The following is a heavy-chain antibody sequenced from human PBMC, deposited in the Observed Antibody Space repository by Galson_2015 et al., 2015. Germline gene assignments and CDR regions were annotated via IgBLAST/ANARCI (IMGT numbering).Heavy chain of an antibody. V-gene: IGHV4-34*01. J-gene: IGHJ1*01. CDR3: ARGHYDFWSGASLGYFQH. CDR1: GGSFSGYY. CDR2: INHSGST. D-gene: IGHD3-3*01. Sequence: LSLTCAVYGGSFSGYYWSWIRQPPGKGLEWIGEINHSGSTNYNPSLKSRVTISVDTSKNQFSLKLSSVTAADTAVYYCARGHYDFWSGASLGYFQHWGQGTLVTVSS.